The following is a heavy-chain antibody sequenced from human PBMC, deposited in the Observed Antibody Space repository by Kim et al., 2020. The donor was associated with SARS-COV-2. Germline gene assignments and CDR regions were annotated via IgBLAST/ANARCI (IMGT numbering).Heavy chain of an antibody. J-gene: IGHJ5*02. CDR1: GFTFSDYY. V-gene: IGHV3-11*05. CDR2: ISSSSSYT. D-gene: IGHD1-1*01. Sequence: GGSLRLSCAASGFTFSDYYMSWIRQAPGKGLEWVSYISSSSSYTNYADSVKGRFTISRDNAKNSLYLQMNSLRAEDTAVYYCARVRNSRIWDWNDEGRDWFDPWGQGTLVTVSS. CDR3: ARVRNSRIWDWNDEGRDWFDP.